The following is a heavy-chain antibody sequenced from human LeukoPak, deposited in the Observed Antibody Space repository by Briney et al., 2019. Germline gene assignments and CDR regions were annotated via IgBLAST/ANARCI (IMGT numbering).Heavy chain of an antibody. J-gene: IGHJ4*02. CDR3: ARVDTAMVLDY. CDR2: IIPIFGTA. Sequence: ASVKVSCKASGGTFSSYAISWVRQAPGQGLEWMGRIIPIFGTANYAQKFQGRVTITTVESTSTAYMELSSLRSEDTAVYYCARVDTAMVLDYWGQGTLVTVSS. D-gene: IGHD5-18*01. CDR1: GGTFSSYA. V-gene: IGHV1-69*05.